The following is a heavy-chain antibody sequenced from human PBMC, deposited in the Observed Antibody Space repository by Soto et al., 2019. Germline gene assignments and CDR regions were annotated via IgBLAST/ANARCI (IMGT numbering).Heavy chain of an antibody. Sequence: GESLKIFCEGSGYSFTIYWISWVRQMPGKGLEWMGRIDPSDSYTTYSPSFQGHVTISADKSISTAYLQWSSLKASDTAMYYCARASYCGGDCYKNPFDYWGQGTLVTVSS. J-gene: IGHJ4*02. V-gene: IGHV5-10-1*01. CDR1: GYSFTIYW. CDR2: IDPSDSYT. D-gene: IGHD2-21*02. CDR3: ARASYCGGDCYKNPFDY.